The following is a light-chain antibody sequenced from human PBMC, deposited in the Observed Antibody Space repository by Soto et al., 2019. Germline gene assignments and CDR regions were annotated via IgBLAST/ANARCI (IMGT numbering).Light chain of an antibody. J-gene: IGLJ2*01. CDR1: RSNVGRNA. Sequence: QSVLTQPPSASGTPGQTVNISCSGSRSNVGRNAVSWYQQVPGMAPKLLVFATNKRPSGVPDRFSGSASGASASLAISGLQSEDEADYYCAAWDDTLNGPLFGGGTKVTVL. CDR2: ATN. CDR3: AAWDDTLNGPL. V-gene: IGLV1-44*01.